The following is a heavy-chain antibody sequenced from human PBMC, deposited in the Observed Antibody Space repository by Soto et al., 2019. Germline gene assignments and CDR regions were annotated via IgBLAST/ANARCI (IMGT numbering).Heavy chain of an antibody. V-gene: IGHV1-2*04. CDR3: ATTRRYYYDTSGPDAFDI. Sequence: ASVKVSCKASGYTFTGYYIHWVRQAPGQGLEWMGWINPNSGGTDYSQKFQGWVTMTRDTSISTAYMELSRLRSDDTAVYYCATTRRYYYDTSGPDAFDIRGQGTMVTVSS. CDR2: INPNSGGT. J-gene: IGHJ3*02. D-gene: IGHD3-22*01. CDR1: GYTFTGYY.